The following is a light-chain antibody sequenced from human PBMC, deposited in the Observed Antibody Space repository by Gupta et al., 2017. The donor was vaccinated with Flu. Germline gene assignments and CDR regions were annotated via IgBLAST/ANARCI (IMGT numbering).Light chain of an antibody. CDR2: GYN. CDR3: VSRPKRDRNLSV. J-gene: IGLJ3*02. CDR1: SLRSYY. V-gene: IGLV3-19*01. Sequence: SELTQDPAVSVALEQTVRITCQGDSLRSYYAIWYQHKSGQAPVLVMYGYNSRHSGIAVRISGSTSGNTAALTITVAQAEEEADYDCVSRPKRDRNLSVFGGGTKVTVL.